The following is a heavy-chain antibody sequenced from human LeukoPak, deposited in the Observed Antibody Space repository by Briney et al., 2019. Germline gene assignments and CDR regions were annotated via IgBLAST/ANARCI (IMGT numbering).Heavy chain of an antibody. V-gene: IGHV5-51*01. Sequence: GESLKISCKGSGYSFTSYWIGWVRQMPGKGLAGMGIIYPGDSDTRYSPSFQGQVTISADKSISTAYLQWSSLKASDTAMYYLARAGTDSSGYYYSKEGYYYYGMDVWGQGTTVTVSS. J-gene: IGHJ6*02. CDR2: IYPGDSDT. CDR3: ARAGTDSSGYYYSKEGYYYYGMDV. CDR1: GYSFTSYW. D-gene: IGHD3-22*01.